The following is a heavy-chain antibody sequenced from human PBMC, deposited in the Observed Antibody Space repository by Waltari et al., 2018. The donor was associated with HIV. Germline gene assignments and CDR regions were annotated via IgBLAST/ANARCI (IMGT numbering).Heavy chain of an antibody. J-gene: IGHJ6*02. Sequence: EVQLVESGGGLVQPGGSLRLSCAASGFTFSNYDMHWVRQPRGKGLEWVSSIGTAGDTFSSGSVKGRFTISRVNAKNSLYLQMNSLRAGDTAVYYCARGRFPEPGGQLDVWGQGTTVTVSS. D-gene: IGHD3-16*01. CDR2: IGTAGDT. CDR3: ARGRFPEPGGQLDV. CDR1: GFTFSNYD. V-gene: IGHV3-13*04.